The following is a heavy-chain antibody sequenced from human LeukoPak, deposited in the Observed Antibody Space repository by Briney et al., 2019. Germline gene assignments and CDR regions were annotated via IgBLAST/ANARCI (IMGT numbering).Heavy chain of an antibody. CDR2: INHSGST. Sequence: PSETLSLTCAVYGGSFSGYYWSWIRQPPGKGLEWIGEINHSGSTNYNPPLKSRVTISVDTSKNQFSLKLSSVTAADTAVYYCARRLSSHWGQGTLVTVSS. CDR3: ARRLSSH. CDR1: GGSFSGYY. V-gene: IGHV4-34*01. D-gene: IGHD2-2*01. J-gene: IGHJ4*02.